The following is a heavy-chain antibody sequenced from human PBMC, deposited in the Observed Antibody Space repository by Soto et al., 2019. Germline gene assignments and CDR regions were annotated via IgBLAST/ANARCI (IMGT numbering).Heavy chain of an antibody. CDR2: IYPGDSDT. J-gene: IGHJ6*02. D-gene: IGHD3-3*01. CDR3: AIHTHDFWSGYQDSPYYYYYGMDV. Sequence: GESLKISCKGSGYSFTSYWIGWVRQMPGKGLEWMGIIYPGDSDTRYSPSFQGQVTISADKSISTAYLQWSSLKASDTAMYLCAIHTHDFWSGYQDSPYYYYYGMDVWGQGTTVTVSS. V-gene: IGHV5-51*01. CDR1: GYSFTSYW.